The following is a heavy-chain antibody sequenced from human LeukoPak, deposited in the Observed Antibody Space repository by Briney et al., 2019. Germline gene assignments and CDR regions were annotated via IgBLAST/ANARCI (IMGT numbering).Heavy chain of an antibody. CDR3: ARPRAGYYFDY. J-gene: IGHJ4*02. V-gene: IGHV3-33*08. CDR2: IWYDGSNK. CDR1: GFTFSSYA. Sequence: PGGSLRLSCAASGFTFSSYAMSWVRQAPGKGLEWVAVIWYDGSNKYYADSVKGRFTISRDNSKNTLYLQMNSLRAEDTAVYYCARPRAGYYFDYWGQGTLVTVSS.